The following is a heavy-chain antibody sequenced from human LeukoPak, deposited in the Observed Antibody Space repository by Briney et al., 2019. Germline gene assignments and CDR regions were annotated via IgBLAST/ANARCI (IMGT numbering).Heavy chain of an antibody. CDR2: ISSSSSYI. CDR3: ARVRDYGDRNYYYYGMDV. CDR1: GFTFSSYS. Sequence: GGSLRLSCAASGFTFSSYSMNWVRQAPGRGLEWVSSISSSSSYIYYADSVKGRFTISRDNAKNSLYLKMNSLRAEDTAVYYCARVRDYGDRNYYYYGMDVWGQGTTVTVSS. J-gene: IGHJ6*02. V-gene: IGHV3-21*01. D-gene: IGHD4-17*01.